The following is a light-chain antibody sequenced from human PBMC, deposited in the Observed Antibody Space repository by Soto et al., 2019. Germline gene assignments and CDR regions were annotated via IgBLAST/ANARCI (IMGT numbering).Light chain of an antibody. V-gene: IGKV1-5*01. CDR1: QSIRSW. CDR3: QQYESYSPLT. Sequence: DIQMTQSPSSVSASVGDRVTITCRASQSIRSWLAWYQQKPGKAPKLLIYDAYSLESGVPSRFSGRRSGTEFTLTIAGLQPEDFATYYCQQYESYSPLTFGGGTNVDIK. CDR2: DAY. J-gene: IGKJ4*01.